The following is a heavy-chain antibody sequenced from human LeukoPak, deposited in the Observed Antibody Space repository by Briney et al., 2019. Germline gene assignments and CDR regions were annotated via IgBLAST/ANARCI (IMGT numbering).Heavy chain of an antibody. V-gene: IGHV3-23*01. CDR3: AKPAPIWYYDFWSGYFY. CDR1: GFTFSSYA. D-gene: IGHD3-3*01. J-gene: IGHJ4*02. CDR2: ISGSGGST. Sequence: GGSLRLSCAASGFTFSSYAMSWVRQAPGKGLEWVSAISGSGGSTYYADFVKGRFTISRHNSKNTLYLQMNSLRAEDTAVYYCAKPAPIWYYDFWSGYFYWGQGTLVTVSS.